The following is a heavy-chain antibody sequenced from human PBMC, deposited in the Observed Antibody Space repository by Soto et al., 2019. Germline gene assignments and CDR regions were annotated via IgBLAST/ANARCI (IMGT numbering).Heavy chain of an antibody. Sequence: QLQLQESGPGLVKPSETLSLTCTVSGGSISSSSYYWGWIRQPPGKGLEWIGSIYYSGSTYYNPSLKSRVTISVDTSQNQFSLKLTSVTAADTAVYYCSRQEITMVRAFNWFDPWGQGTLVTVSS. D-gene: IGHD3-10*01. CDR1: GGSISSSSYY. CDR2: IYYSGST. J-gene: IGHJ5*02. V-gene: IGHV4-39*01. CDR3: SRQEITMVRAFNWFDP.